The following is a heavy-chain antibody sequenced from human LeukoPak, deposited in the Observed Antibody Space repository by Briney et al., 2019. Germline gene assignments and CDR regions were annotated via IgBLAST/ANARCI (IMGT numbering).Heavy chain of an antibody. CDR2: ISWNSGSI. Sequence: PGGSLRLSCAASGFTFDDYAMHWVRQAPGKGLEWVSGISWNSGSIGYADSVKGRFTISRDNAKNSLYLQMNSLRAEDTALYYCAKVGYSGYGLPYDYWGQGTLVTVSS. CDR3: AKVGYSGYGLPYDY. V-gene: IGHV3-9*01. J-gene: IGHJ4*02. D-gene: IGHD5-12*01. CDR1: GFTFDDYA.